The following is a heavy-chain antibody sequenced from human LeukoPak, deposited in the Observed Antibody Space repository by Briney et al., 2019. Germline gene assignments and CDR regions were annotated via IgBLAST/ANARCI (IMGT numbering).Heavy chain of an antibody. D-gene: IGHD4-17*01. V-gene: IGHV4-31*03. CDR1: GGSISSGGYY. Sequence: PSQTLSLTCTVSGGSISSGGYYWSWIRQHPGKGLEWIGYIYYSGSTYYNPSLKSRVTISVDTSKNQLSLKLSSATAADTAVYYCAREDGDYGGNWFDPWGQGTLVTVSS. CDR2: IYYSGST. J-gene: IGHJ5*02. CDR3: AREDGDYGGNWFDP.